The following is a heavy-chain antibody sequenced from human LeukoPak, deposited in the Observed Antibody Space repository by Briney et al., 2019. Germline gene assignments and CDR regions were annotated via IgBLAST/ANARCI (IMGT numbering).Heavy chain of an antibody. CDR1: GFTFDDYA. CDR3: AKDISRIAAAGLDY. CDR2: ISWNSGSI. J-gene: IGHJ4*02. Sequence: QPGRSLRLSCAASGFTFDDYAMHWVRQAPGKGLEWVSGISWNSGSIGYADSVKGRFTISRDNAKNSLYLQMNSLRAEDTALYYCAKDISRIAAAGLDYWGQGTLVTVSS. V-gene: IGHV3-9*01. D-gene: IGHD6-13*01.